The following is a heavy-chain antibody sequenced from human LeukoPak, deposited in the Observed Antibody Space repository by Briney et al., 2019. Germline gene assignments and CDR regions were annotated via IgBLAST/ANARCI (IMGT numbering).Heavy chain of an antibody. CDR2: LKEDGSQK. CDR1: GFTFSSYW. Sequence: PGGSLRLSCAASGFTFSSYWMGWVRQAPGRGLEWVASLKEDGSQKYYVDSVKGRFTISRDNAKNSLYLEMNNLRAEDTAVYYRTRMYRNGFDYWGQGTLVTVSS. J-gene: IGHJ4*02. V-gene: IGHV3-7*02. D-gene: IGHD1-1*01. CDR3: TRMYRNGFDY.